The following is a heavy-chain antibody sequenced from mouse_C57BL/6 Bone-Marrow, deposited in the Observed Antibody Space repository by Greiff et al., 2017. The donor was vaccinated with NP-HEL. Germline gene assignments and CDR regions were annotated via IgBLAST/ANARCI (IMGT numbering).Heavy chain of an antibody. D-gene: IGHD3-3*01. CDR2: IDPETGGT. CDR1: GYTFTDYE. J-gene: IGHJ4*01. Sequence: VQLQGSGAELVRPGASVTLSCKASGYTFTDYEMHWVKQTPVHGLEWIGAIDPETGGTAYNQKFKGKAILTADKSSSTAYMELRSLTSEDSAVYYCTGTRDYYYAMDYWGQGTSVTVSS. V-gene: IGHV1-15*01. CDR3: TGTRDYYYAMDY.